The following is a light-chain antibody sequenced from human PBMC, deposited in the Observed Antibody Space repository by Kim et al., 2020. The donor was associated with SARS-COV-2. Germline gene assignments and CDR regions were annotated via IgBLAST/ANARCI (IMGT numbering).Light chain of an antibody. V-gene: IGLV1-47*01. J-gene: IGLJ2*01. CDR2: RNN. CDR3: AAWDDSLHVV. CDR1: SSNIGSNY. Sequence: PGQWVTISCAGSSSNIGSNYVYWYQQLPGTAPKLLIYRNNQRPSGVPDRFSGSKSGTSASLAISGLRSEDEADYYCAAWDDSLHVVFGGGTQLTVL.